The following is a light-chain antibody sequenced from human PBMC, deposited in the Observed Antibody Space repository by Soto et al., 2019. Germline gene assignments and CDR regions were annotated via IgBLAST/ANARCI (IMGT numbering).Light chain of an antibody. CDR2: INSDGSH. J-gene: IGLJ3*02. CDR1: SGHSSYA. CDR3: QTWGTGILV. Sequence: QLVLTQSPSASASLGASVKLTCTLTSGHSSYAIAWHQQQPEKGPRYLMKINSDGSHNKGDGIPDRFSGSSSGAERYLTISSLQSEDEADYYCQTWGTGILVFGGGTQLTVL. V-gene: IGLV4-69*01.